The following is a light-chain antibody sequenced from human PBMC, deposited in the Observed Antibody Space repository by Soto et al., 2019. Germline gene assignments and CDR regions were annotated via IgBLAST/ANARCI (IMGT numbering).Light chain of an antibody. CDR1: QSVSSNY. J-gene: IGKJ5*01. Sequence: EIVLTQSPGTLSLSPGERATLSCRASQSVSSNYLAWYQQKTGQAPRLLIYGASSRATGIPDRFSGSGSGTDFTLTISRLEPEDFSVYYCQPYGSARTFGQGTRLEIK. V-gene: IGKV3-20*01. CDR3: QPYGSART. CDR2: GAS.